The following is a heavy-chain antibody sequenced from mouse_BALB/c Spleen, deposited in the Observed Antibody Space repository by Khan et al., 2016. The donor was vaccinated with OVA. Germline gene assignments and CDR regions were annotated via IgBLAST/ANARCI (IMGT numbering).Heavy chain of an antibody. D-gene: IGHD1-1*01. CDR3: ARGGYGSLAY. V-gene: IGHV1S81*02. CDR1: GYTFTSYW. CDR2: IDPSNGRT. Sequence: QLQQPGAELVKPGASVKLSCKASGYTFTSYWMHWVKQRPGQGLEWIGQIDPSNGRTYFNERFKTKATLTVDKSSNTVYIQISSLTSEDSAVYYCARGGYGSLAYWGQGTLVTVSA. J-gene: IGHJ3*01.